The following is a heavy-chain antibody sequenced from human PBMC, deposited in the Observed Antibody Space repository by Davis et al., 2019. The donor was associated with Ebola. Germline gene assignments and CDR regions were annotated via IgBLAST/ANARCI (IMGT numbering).Heavy chain of an antibody. CDR1: GGSTRIYN. V-gene: IGHV4-59*12. CDR3: AREGYRGGGFDY. D-gene: IGHD2-21*01. Sequence: PSETLSLTCTVSGGSTRIYNWSWIRQPPGKGLEWIGYIYYSGSTNYNPSLKSRVTISVDTSKNQFSLRLNSVTAADTAIYYCAREGYRGGGFDYWGQGTLVPVSS. CDR2: IYYSGST. J-gene: IGHJ4*02.